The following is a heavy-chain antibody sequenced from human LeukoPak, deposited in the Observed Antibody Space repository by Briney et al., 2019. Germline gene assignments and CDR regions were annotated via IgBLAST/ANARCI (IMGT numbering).Heavy chain of an antibody. CDR2: ITSSSSYI. J-gene: IGHJ1*01. CDR3: ARVFSSGWAAEYFQH. Sequence: GGSLRLSCAASGFTFSSYSMNWVRQAPGRGLEWVSSITSSSSYIYYADSVKGRFTISRDNAKNSLYPQMNSLRAEDTAVYYCARVFSSGWAAEYFQHWGQGTLVTVSS. V-gene: IGHV3-21*01. CDR1: GFTFSSYS. D-gene: IGHD6-19*01.